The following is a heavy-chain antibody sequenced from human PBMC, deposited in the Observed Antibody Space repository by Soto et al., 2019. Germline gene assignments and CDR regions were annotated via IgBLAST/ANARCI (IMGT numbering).Heavy chain of an antibody. J-gene: IGHJ4*02. CDR3: ARGNYYDSHSDY. D-gene: IGHD3-22*01. CDR1: GYTFASCY. CDR2: IIPILGIA. Sequence: GASVKVSCKASGYTFASCYRRWVRQAPGQGLEWMGRIIPILGIANYAQKFQGRVTITADKSTSTAYMELSSLRSEDTAVYYCARGNYYDSHSDYWGQGTLVTVSS. V-gene: IGHV1-69*04.